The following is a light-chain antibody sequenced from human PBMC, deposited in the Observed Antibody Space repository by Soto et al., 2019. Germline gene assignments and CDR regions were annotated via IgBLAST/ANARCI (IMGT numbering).Light chain of an antibody. CDR3: QQRYSAPRT. Sequence: IQMTQSPSSLSASVGDRVTITCRASQSISKYLNWYQQNPGKAPKLLIYTASNLQSGVPSSFSGXGFGTDFTVTISCLQSEDFAIYYCQQRYSAPRTFCQGTKVDIK. V-gene: IGKV1-39*01. J-gene: IGKJ1*01. CDR1: QSISKY. CDR2: TAS.